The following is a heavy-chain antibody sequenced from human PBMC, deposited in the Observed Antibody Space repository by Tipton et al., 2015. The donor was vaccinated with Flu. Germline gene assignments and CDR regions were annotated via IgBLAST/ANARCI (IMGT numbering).Heavy chain of an antibody. J-gene: IGHJ4*02. Sequence: QLVQSGAEVKKPGESLKISCKGSGYSFTSYWIGWVRQMPGKGLEWVGIISPDDSDTRYSPSFQGQVTISADKSIGTAYLQWSRLKASDTAIYYCASPRLESSSWPIDYWGRGTLVTVSS. CDR1: GYSFTSYW. CDR2: ISPDDSDT. D-gene: IGHD6-13*01. V-gene: IGHV5-51*01. CDR3: ASPRLESSSWPIDY.